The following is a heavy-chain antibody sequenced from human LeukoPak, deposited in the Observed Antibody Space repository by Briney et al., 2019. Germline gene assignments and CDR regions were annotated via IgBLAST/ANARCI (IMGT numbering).Heavy chain of an antibody. CDR1: GFTFSSYA. D-gene: IGHD3-3*01. J-gene: IGHJ6*02. CDR2: ISSSSSYI. Sequence: PGGSLRLSCAASGFTFSSYAMEWVRQAPGKGLEWVSSISSSSSYIYYADSVKGRFTISRDNAKNSLYLQMNSLRAEDTAVYYCARGGYDFWSGYYPSPPPMDVWGQGTTVTVSS. CDR3: ARGGYDFWSGYYPSPPPMDV. V-gene: IGHV3-21*01.